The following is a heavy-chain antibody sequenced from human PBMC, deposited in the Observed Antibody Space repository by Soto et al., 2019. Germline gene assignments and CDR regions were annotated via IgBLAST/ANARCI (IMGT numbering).Heavy chain of an antibody. D-gene: IGHD1-26*01. J-gene: IGHJ4*02. CDR1: GFTFSSYA. CDR3: ARDRSVVGATTIPRIPFDY. Sequence: PGGSLRLSCAASGFTFSSYAMHWVRQAPGKGLEWVAVISYDGSNKYYADSVKGRFTISRDNSKNTLYLQMNSLRAEDTAVYYCARDRSVVGATTIPRIPFDYWGQGTLVTVS. V-gene: IGHV3-30-3*01. CDR2: ISYDGSNK.